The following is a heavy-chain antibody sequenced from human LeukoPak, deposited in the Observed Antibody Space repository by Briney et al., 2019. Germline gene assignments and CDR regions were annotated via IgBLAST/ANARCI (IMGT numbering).Heavy chain of an antibody. Sequence: SQTLSLTCTASGGSISSGSYYWSWIRQPAGTGLEWIGRIYTSGSTNYNPSLKSRVTISVDTSKNQCSLKLSSVTAADTAVYYCARDTAAYCSGGSCYYPDYWGQGTLVTVSS. CDR2: IYTSGST. V-gene: IGHV4-61*02. CDR1: GGSISSGSYY. D-gene: IGHD2-15*01. CDR3: ARDTAAYCSGGSCYYPDY. J-gene: IGHJ4*02.